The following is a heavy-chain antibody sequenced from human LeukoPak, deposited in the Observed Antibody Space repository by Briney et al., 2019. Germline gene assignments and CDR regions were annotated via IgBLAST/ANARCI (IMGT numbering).Heavy chain of an antibody. V-gene: IGHV3-66*01. D-gene: IGHD3-10*01. Sequence: GGSLRLSCAASGFTVGDNYMMWVRQAPGKGLEWVSLIYSGGDIKYADALKGRFTISRDSSNNTLYLQMNSLRVDDTAVYYCARDGRGSSIGGGWGQGTLVIVSP. CDR1: GFTVGDNY. CDR2: IYSGGDI. J-gene: IGHJ4*02. CDR3: ARDGRGSSIGGG.